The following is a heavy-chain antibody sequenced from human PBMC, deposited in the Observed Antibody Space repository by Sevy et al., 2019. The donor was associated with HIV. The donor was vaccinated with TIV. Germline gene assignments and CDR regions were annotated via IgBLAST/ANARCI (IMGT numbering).Heavy chain of an antibody. CDR1: GFSFIDYG. Sequence: ASVKVSCKCSGFSFIDYGFSWVRQAPGQGLEWMAWISVNNGNTNYAQKFQGRVAVTVESTTKTAYMELTSLRSDDTAVYYCARATRDGYNPRPFDYWGQGTLVTVSS. CDR3: ARATRDGYNPRPFDY. D-gene: IGHD5-12*01. J-gene: IGHJ4*02. V-gene: IGHV1-18*01. CDR2: ISVNNGNT.